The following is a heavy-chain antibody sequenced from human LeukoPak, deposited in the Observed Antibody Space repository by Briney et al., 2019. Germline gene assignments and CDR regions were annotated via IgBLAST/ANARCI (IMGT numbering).Heavy chain of an antibody. D-gene: IGHD3-10*01. V-gene: IGHV3-23*01. J-gene: IGHJ4*02. CDR3: AKGAELLWFGEGDYFDY. CDR2: ISGSGGST. CDR1: GFTFSSYA. Sequence: GGSLRLSCAASGFTFSSYAMSWVRQAPGKGLEWVSAISGSGGSTCYADSVKGRFTISRDNSKNTLYLQMNSLRAEDTAVYYCAKGAELLWFGEGDYFDYWGQGTLVTVSS.